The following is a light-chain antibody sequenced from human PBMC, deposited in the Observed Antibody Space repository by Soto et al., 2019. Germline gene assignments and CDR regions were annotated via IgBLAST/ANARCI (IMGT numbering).Light chain of an antibody. CDR2: GAS. J-gene: IGKJ5*01. CDR1: QSVSSD. Sequence: ETLMTQSPATLSVSPGERVTLSCRASQSVSSDLAWYQQKPGQAPRLLIYGASTRATDIPARFSGSGSGTEFTLTISSLQYEDFAVYYCQQYKNWPPLTFGQGTRLEIK. CDR3: QQYKNWPPLT. V-gene: IGKV3-15*01.